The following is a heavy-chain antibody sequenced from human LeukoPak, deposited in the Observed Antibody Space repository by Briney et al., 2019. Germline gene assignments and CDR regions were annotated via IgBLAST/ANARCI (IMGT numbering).Heavy chain of an antibody. CDR3: ARDGGDYYDSSGLNWFDP. J-gene: IGHJ5*02. CDR2: IIPILGIA. Sequence: ASVKVSCKASGGTFSSYAISWVRQAPGQGLEWMGRIIPILGIANYAQKFRGRVTMTTDTSTSTAYMELRSLRSDDTAVYYCARDGGDYYDSSGLNWFDPWGQGTLVTVSS. D-gene: IGHD3-22*01. CDR1: GGTFSSYA. V-gene: IGHV1-69*04.